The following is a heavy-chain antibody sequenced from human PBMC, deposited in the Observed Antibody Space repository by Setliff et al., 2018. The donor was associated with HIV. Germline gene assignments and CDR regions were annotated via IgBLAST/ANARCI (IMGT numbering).Heavy chain of an antibody. D-gene: IGHD4-17*01. CDR2: IYHSATT. CDR3: ARDPPGYGDSKDY. V-gene: IGHV4-38-2*02. CDR1: GSFVNSDY. Sequence: PSETLSLTCTVSGSFVNSDYWGWIRQPPGKGLEWIGSIYHSATTYYNPSLWGRVTISIDTSKNQFSLNLRSVTAADTAVYYCARDPPGYGDSKDYWGQGKLVTVSS. J-gene: IGHJ4*02.